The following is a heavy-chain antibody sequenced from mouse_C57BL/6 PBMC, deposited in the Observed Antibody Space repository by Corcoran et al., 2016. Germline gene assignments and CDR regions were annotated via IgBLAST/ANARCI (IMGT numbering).Heavy chain of an antibody. J-gene: IGHJ1*03. CDR3: VRSGGSEYFDV. CDR1: GYTFTEYP. CDR2: IYTDTGEP. V-gene: IGHV9-1*01. D-gene: IGHD1-1*01. Sequence: QIQLVQSGPELKKPGETVKISCKASGYTFTEYPMYGVKEAPGKGFKWMGMIYTDTGEPTYAEEFKGRFAFSLETAASTAYLQINTLKNEDTATYFCVRSGGSEYFDVWGTGTTVTVSS.